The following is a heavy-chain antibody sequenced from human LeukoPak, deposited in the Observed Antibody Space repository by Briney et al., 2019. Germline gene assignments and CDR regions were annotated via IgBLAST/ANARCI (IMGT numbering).Heavy chain of an antibody. D-gene: IGHD3-22*01. CDR2: IYHSGST. CDR1: GGSISSYY. J-gene: IGHJ3*02. V-gene: IGHV4-59*12. CDR3: ARAVANYYYDSSGPALDI. Sequence: SSETLSLACTVSGGSISSYYWSWIRQPPGKGLEWIGEIYHSGSTNYNPSLKSRVTISVDKSKNQFSLKLSSVTAADTAVYYCARAVANYYYDSSGPALDIWGQGTMVTVSS.